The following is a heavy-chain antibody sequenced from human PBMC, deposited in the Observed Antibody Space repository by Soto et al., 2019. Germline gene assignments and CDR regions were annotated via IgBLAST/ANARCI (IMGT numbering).Heavy chain of an antibody. Sequence: GGSLRLSCAASGFTFSSYSMNWVRQAPGKGLEWVSSISSSSSYIYYADSVKGRFTISRDNAKNSLYLQMNSLRAEDTAVYYCATTYYYDSSGYYYPGPSDYWGQGTLVTVSS. J-gene: IGHJ4*02. CDR1: GFTFSSYS. CDR3: ATTYYYDSSGYYYPGPSDY. V-gene: IGHV3-21*01. D-gene: IGHD3-22*01. CDR2: ISSSSSYI.